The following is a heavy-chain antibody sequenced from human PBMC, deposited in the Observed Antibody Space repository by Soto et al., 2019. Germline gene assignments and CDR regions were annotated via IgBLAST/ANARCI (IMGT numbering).Heavy chain of an antibody. Sequence: SETLSLTCTVSGGSISSTDHYWGWVRQPPGKGLEWLGSIYFAGSTFHNPALKSRATISVDTSRNQFSLRLTTVTATDTAVYYCARLVFHCLRGSCDDYSFYGLDVWGQGTTVTVSS. J-gene: IGHJ6*02. V-gene: IGHV4-39*01. CDR3: ARLVFHCLRGSCDDYSFYGLDV. CDR2: IYFAGST. CDR1: GGSISSTDHY. D-gene: IGHD2-15*01.